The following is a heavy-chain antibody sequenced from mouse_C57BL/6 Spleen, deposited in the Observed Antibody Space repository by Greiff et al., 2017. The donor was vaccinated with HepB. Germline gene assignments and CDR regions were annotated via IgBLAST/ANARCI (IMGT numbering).Heavy chain of an antibody. J-gene: IGHJ1*03. CDR3: AKEGYYYGSRGWYFDV. CDR1: GYAFSSSW. CDR2: IYPGDGDT. V-gene: IGHV1-82*01. Sequence: VQLQQSGPELVKPGASVKISCKASGYAFSSSWMNWVKQRPGKGLEWIGRIYPGDGDTNYNGKFKGKATLTADKSSSTAYLQLSSLTSEDSAVYFCAKEGYYYGSRGWYFDVWGTGTTVTVSS. D-gene: IGHD1-1*01.